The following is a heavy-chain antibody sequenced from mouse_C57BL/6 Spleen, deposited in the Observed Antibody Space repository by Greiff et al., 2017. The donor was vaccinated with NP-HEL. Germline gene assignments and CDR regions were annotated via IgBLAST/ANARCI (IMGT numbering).Heavy chain of an antibody. CDR2: IYPGDGDT. CDR1: GYAFSSYW. CDR3: ARQKAYYFDY. V-gene: IGHV1-80*01. J-gene: IGHJ2*01. Sequence: VNVVESGAELVKPGASVKISCKASGYAFSSYWMNWVKQRPGKGLEWIGQIYPGDGDTNYNGKFKGKATLTADKSSSTAYMQLSSLTSEDSAVYFCARQKAYYFDYWGQGTTLTVSS.